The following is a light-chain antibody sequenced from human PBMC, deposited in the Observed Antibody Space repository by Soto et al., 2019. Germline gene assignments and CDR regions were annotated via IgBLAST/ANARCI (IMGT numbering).Light chain of an antibody. CDR2: GAS. Sequence: EIVMTQSPATLSVSPGERATLSCKASQSVSIDVAWYQQTPGQAPRLLIYGASNRATGIPDRFSGSGSGTDFTLTISRLEPEDFAVYYCQQYGSSGTFGQGTKVDIK. CDR3: QQYGSSGT. J-gene: IGKJ1*01. V-gene: IGKV3-20*01. CDR1: QSVSID.